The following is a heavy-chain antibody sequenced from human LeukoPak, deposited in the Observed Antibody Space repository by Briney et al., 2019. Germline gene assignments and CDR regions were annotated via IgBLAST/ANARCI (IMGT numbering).Heavy chain of an antibody. J-gene: IGHJ4*02. V-gene: IGHV3-23*01. CDR3: ARVVDHDYGDYYLDY. CDR2: ISGNGGST. CDR1: GFTFNSYG. D-gene: IGHD4-17*01. Sequence: GGSLRLSCAASGFTFNSYGMSWVRQAPGKGLEWVSAISGNGGSTYYADSVKGRLTISRDNSKNTLYLQMNSLRAEDTAVYYCARVVDHDYGDYYLDYWGQGTLVTVSS.